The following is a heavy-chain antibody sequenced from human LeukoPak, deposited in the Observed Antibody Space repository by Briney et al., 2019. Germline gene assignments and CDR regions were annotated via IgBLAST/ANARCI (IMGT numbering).Heavy chain of an antibody. CDR1: GGTFSSYA. V-gene: IGHV1-69*13. D-gene: IGHD4-11*01. CDR2: ITPIFGTA. CDR3: ARGLGTVTTTLNYYYGMDV. Sequence: SVKVSCKASGGTFSSYAISWVRQAPGQGLEWMGGITPIFGTANYAQKFQGRVTITADESTSTAYMELSSLRSEDTAVYYCARGLGTVTTTLNYYYGMDVWGQGTTVTVSS. J-gene: IGHJ6*02.